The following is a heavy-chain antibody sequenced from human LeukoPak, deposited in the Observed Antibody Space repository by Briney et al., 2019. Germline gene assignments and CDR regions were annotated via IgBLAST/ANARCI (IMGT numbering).Heavy chain of an antibody. CDR1: GFTFSSYW. V-gene: IGHV3-74*01. CDR2: INTDGSST. CDR3: ARVNDY. J-gene: IGHJ4*02. Sequence: LPGGSLRLSCAASGFTFSSYWMHWVRQAPGKGLVWVSHINTDGSSTGYADSVKGRFTISRDNAKNTLCLQMNSLRAEDTAVCYCARVNDYWGQGTLVTVSS.